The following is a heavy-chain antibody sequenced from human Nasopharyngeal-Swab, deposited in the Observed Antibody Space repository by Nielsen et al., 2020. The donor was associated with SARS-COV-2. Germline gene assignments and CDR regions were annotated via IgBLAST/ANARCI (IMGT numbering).Heavy chain of an antibody. CDR2: IYYSGST. CDR3: ARQPSMVHYYYYGMDV. D-gene: IGHD4/OR15-4a*01. J-gene: IGHJ6*02. V-gene: IGHV4-39*01. Sequence: WIRQPPGKGLEWIGNIYYSGSTYYSPSLKSRLTISVDTPKNQFSLKLSSVTAADTAVYYCARQPSMVHYYYYGMDVWGQGTTVTVSS.